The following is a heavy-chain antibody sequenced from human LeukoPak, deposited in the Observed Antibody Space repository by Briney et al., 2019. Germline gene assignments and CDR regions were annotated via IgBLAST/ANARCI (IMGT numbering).Heavy chain of an antibody. CDR2: IYYSGST. Sequence: PSETLSLTCSVSGGSISSYYRSWIRQPPGKGLEWIGYIYYSGSTDYNPSLKSRVTISVDMSKNQFSLKLSSVTAADTALYYCARGASSSSAPLDYWGQGTLVTVSS. CDR3: ARGASSSSAPLDY. J-gene: IGHJ4*02. CDR1: GGSISSYY. D-gene: IGHD6-6*01. V-gene: IGHV4-59*01.